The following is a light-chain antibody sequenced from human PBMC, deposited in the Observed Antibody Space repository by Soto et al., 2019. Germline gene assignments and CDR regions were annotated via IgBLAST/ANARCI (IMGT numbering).Light chain of an antibody. CDR2: KAS. V-gene: IGKV1-5*03. CDR1: QSISSW. J-gene: IGKJ4*01. CDR3: QQADSFPLT. Sequence: CRASQSISSWLAWYQQKPGKAPKLLIYKASSLERGVPSRFSGIGSGTDFTLTINSLQPEDFATYYCQQADSFPLTFGGGTKVDI.